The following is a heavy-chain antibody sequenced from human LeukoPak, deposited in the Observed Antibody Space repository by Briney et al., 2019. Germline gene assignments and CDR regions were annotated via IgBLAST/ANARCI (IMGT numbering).Heavy chain of an antibody. CDR2: ISYDGSNK. CDR1: GFTFSSYG. CDR3: AKERGYDILTGYYSYGMDV. D-gene: IGHD3-9*01. J-gene: IGHJ6*04. V-gene: IGHV3-30*18. Sequence: GRSLRLSCAASGFTFSSYGMHWVRQAPGKGLEWVAVISYDGSNKYYADSVKGRFTISRDNSENTLYLQMNSLRAEDTAVYYCAKERGYDILTGYYSYGMDVWGKGPTVTVSS.